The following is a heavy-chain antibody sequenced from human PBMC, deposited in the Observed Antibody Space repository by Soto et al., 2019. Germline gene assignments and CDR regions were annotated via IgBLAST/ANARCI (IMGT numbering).Heavy chain of an antibody. D-gene: IGHD3-3*01. CDR3: AKGPDFWSGYYTNDAFDI. J-gene: IGHJ3*02. CDR2: IYYSGST. V-gene: IGHV4-30-4*01. CDR1: GGSISSGDYY. Sequence: SETLSLTCTVSGGSISSGDYYWSWIRQPPGKGLEWIGYIYYSGSTYYNPSLKSRVTISVDTSKNQFSLKLSSVTAADTAVYYCAKGPDFWSGYYTNDAFDIWGQGTMVTVSS.